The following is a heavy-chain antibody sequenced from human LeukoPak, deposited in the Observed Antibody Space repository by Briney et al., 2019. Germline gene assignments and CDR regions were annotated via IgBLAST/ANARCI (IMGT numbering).Heavy chain of an antibody. CDR2: IYYSGST. CDR3: GRTNAFDI. CDR1: GGSLSPYH. Sequence: SETLSLTCTVSGGSLSPYHWSWIRHPPGKGLEWIGYIYYSGSTNYNPSLKSRVTISLDTSKNQFSLKLSSVTAADTAVYYCGRTNAFDIWGQGTMVTVSS. J-gene: IGHJ3*02. V-gene: IGHV4-59*01.